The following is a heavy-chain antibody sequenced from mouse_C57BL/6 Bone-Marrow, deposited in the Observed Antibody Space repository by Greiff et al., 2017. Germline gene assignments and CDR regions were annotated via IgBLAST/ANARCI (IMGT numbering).Heavy chain of an antibody. Sequence: QVQLQQPGAELVKPGASVKLSCKASGYTFTSYWMHWVKQRPGRGLEWIGRIDPNSGGTKYNEKFKSKATLTVDKPSSTAYMQLSSLTSEDAAVVYCARWDYGSSYGGYVDVWGTGTTVTVSS. D-gene: IGHD1-1*01. CDR1: GYTFTSYW. CDR3: ARWDYGSSYGGYVDV. V-gene: IGHV1-72*01. CDR2: IDPNSGGT. J-gene: IGHJ1*03.